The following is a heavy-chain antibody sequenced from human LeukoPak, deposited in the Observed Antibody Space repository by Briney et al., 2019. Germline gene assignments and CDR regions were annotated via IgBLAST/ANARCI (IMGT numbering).Heavy chain of an antibody. CDR3: ARGQGYYDFWSGKAYYFDY. V-gene: IGHV1-46*01. Sequence: GASVKVSCKASGYTFTSYAMNWVRQAPGQGLEWMGIINPSGGSTSYAQKFQGRVTMTRDTSTSTVYMELSSLRSEDTAVYYCARGQGYYDFWSGKAYYFDYWGQGTLVTVSS. J-gene: IGHJ4*02. CDR1: GYTFTSYA. CDR2: INPSGGST. D-gene: IGHD3-3*01.